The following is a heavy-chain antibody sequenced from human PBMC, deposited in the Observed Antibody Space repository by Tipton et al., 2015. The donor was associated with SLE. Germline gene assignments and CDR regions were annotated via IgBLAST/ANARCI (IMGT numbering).Heavy chain of an antibody. CDR2: IYYRGSS. D-gene: IGHD1-14*01. V-gene: IGHV4-59*01. J-gene: IGHJ2*01. CDR1: GGSISSYY. CDR3: AAQPVAGLWYFDL. Sequence: TLSLTCTVSGGSISSYYWSWIRQPPGKGREWIGYIYYRGSSNYNPSLKSRVTISVDTSKNQFSLKLSSVTAADTAVYYCAAQPVAGLWYFDLWGRGTLVTVSS.